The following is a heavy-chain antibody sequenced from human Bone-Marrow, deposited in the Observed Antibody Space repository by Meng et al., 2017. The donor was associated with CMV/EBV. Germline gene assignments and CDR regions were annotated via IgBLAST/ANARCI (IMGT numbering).Heavy chain of an antibody. V-gene: IGHV1-69*05. CDR3: ARLLSIAAPHPLSGYHYYGMDV. CDR1: VSTFSIYA. D-gene: IGHD6-6*01. J-gene: IGHJ6*02. CDR2: IIPIFGTA. Sequence: SVMVSCKASVSTFSIYAISWVRQAPGQGLEWMGGIIPIFGTANYAQKFQGRVTITTDESTSTAYMELSSLRSEDTAVYYCARLLSIAAPHPLSGYHYYGMDVWGQGTTVTVSS.